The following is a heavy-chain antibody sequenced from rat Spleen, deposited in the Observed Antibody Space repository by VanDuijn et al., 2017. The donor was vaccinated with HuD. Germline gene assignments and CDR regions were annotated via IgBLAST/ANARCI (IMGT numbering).Heavy chain of an antibody. Sequence: EVQLVESGGGLVQPGRSLKLSCAASGFTFSDYYMAWVRQAPKKGLEWVASISYEGSSTYYGDYVKGRFTISRDNAKSTLYLQMNSLRSEDTATYYCAREGITTLDYWGQGVMVTVSS. CDR3: AREGITTLDY. CDR2: ISYEGSST. D-gene: IGHD1-1*01. V-gene: IGHV5-22*01. J-gene: IGHJ2*01. CDR1: GFTFSDYY.